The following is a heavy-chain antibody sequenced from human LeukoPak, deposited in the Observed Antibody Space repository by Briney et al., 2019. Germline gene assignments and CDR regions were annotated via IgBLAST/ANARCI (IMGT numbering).Heavy chain of an antibody. D-gene: IGHD4-17*01. Sequence: PSETLSLTCTVSGGSISSSSYYWGWIRQPPGKGLEWIGGISYSGGTYYNPSLRSRVTISVDTSKNQFSLKLSSVTAADTAVYYCARHHPTVTPYYMDVWGKGTTVTISS. V-gene: IGHV4-39*01. CDR1: GGSISSSSYY. J-gene: IGHJ6*03. CDR3: ARHHPTVTPYYMDV. CDR2: ISYSGGT.